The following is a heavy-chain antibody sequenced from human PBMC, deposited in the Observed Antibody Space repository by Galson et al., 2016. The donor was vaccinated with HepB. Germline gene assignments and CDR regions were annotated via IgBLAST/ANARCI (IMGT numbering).Heavy chain of an antibody. V-gene: IGHV4-31*03. CDR1: DDSMTRPGYY. Sequence: TLSLTCSVSDDSMTRPGYYWTWIRQPPGGGLEWIGYIHYSGIPFYNPSLRSRVIISLDMSKNQFTLRLTSVTAADTGVYYCARDGSYDSLAGFYNGWFDPWGQGTLVTVSS. CDR3: ARDGSYDSLAGFYNGWFDP. J-gene: IGHJ5*02. CDR2: IHYSGIP. D-gene: IGHD3-9*01.